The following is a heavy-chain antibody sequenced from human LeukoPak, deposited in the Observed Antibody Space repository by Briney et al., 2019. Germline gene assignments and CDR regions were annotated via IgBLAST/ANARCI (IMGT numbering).Heavy chain of an antibody. CDR1: GFTFSDYY. CDR3: ARDPSIAARPVKAGMIAVAGNLDY. J-gene: IGHJ4*02. V-gene: IGHV3-11*04. CDR2: ISSSGSTI. Sequence: GGSLRLSCAASGFTFSDYYMSWIRQAPGKGLEWVSYISSSGSTIYYADSVKGRFTISRDNAKNSLYLQMNSLRAEDTAVYYCARDPSIAARPVKAGMIAVAGNLDYWGQGTLVTVSS. D-gene: IGHD6-6*01.